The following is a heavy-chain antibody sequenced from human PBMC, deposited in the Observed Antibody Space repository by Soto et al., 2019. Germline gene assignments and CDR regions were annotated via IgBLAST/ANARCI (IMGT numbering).Heavy chain of an antibody. J-gene: IGHJ6*02. D-gene: IGHD1-26*01. Sequence: ASVKVSCKASGYTFTSYGISWVRQAPGQGLEWMGWISAYNGNTNYAQKLQGRVTMTTDTSTSTAYMELRSLRSDDTAVYYCARDSGARTYYYYYYGMDVGGQGTTVTVS. CDR2: ISAYNGNT. CDR3: ARDSGARTYYYYYYGMDV. V-gene: IGHV1-18*01. CDR1: GYTFTSYG.